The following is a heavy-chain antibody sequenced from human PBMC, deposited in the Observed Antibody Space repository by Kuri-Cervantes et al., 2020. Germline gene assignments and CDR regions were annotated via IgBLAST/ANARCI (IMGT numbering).Heavy chain of an antibody. Sequence: GGSLRLSCAASGFTFSNYAMNWVRQAPGEGLEWVSVIYSGGSTYYADSVKGRFTISRDNSKNTLYLQMNSLRAEDTAVYYCASNRMTTNYYYGMDVWGQGTTVTVSS. CDR1: GFTFSNYA. J-gene: IGHJ6*02. CDR3: ASNRMTTNYYYGMDV. CDR2: IYSGGST. V-gene: IGHV3-66*02. D-gene: IGHD4-17*01.